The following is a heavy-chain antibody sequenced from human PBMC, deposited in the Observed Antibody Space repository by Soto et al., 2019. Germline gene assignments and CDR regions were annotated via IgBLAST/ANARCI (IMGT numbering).Heavy chain of an antibody. CDR3: ARGGYDFWSGYYRGFPIDY. CDR2: IYYSGST. V-gene: IGHV4-59*01. CDR1: GGSISSYY. J-gene: IGHJ4*02. D-gene: IGHD3-3*01. Sequence: SETLSLTCTVSGGSISSYYWSWIRQPPGKGLEWIGYIYYSGSTNYNPSLKSRVTISVDTSKNQFSLKLSSVTAADTAVYYCARGGYDFWSGYYRGFPIDYWGQGTLVTVSS.